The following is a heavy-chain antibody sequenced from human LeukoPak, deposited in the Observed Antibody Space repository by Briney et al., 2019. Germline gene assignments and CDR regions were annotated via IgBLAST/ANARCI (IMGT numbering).Heavy chain of an antibody. V-gene: IGHV4-30-4*01. CDR3: AKYDSSGYYRGGSVFDI. CDR1: GASISSGGYY. J-gene: IGHJ3*02. D-gene: IGHD3-22*01. Sequence: SQTLSLTCSVSGASISSGGYYWSWFRQPPGEGLEWIGYISYSGSTYYNPSLKSRLTISLDTSKNQFSLKLSSVTATDTAVYYCAKYDSSGYYRGGSVFDIWGQGTMVTVSS. CDR2: ISYSGST.